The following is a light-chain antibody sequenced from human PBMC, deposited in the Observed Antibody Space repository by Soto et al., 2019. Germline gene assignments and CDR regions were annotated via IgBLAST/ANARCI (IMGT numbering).Light chain of an antibody. J-gene: IGKJ1*01. V-gene: IGKV2-24*01. CDR1: QSLVHSDGNTY. Sequence: DIVMTQTPLSSPVTLGQPASISCRSSQSLVHSDGNTYLNWLQQRPGQPPRPLIYQISKRFSGVPDRFSGSGAGTGFTLRISRVEAEDVGVYYCMQATQSWTFGQGTKVEIK. CDR2: QIS. CDR3: MQATQSWT.